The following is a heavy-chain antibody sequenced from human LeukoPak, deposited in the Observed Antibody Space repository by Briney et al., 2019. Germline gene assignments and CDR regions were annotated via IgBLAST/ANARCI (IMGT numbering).Heavy chain of an antibody. D-gene: IGHD6-19*01. Sequence: SETLSLTCAVYGASFSGYYWSWIRQPPGKGLEWIGYIYYSGSTNYNPSLKSRVTISVDTSKNQFSLKLSSVTAADTAVYYCASVAVAGDIDYWGQGTLVTVSS. CDR3: ASVAVAGDIDY. V-gene: IGHV4-59*01. CDR1: GASFSGYY. CDR2: IYYSGST. J-gene: IGHJ4*02.